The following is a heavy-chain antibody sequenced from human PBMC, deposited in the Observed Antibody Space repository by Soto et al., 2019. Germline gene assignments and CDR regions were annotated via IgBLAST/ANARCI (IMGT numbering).Heavy chain of an antibody. D-gene: IGHD6-19*01. V-gene: IGHV4-4*02. CDR3: ARDRAVSARGSFDY. Sequence: QVQLQESGPGLVEPSGTLSLTCAVSGGSVSSTNWWSWVRQPPGKGLEWIGEIYHSGSTYYNPSLKSRVTISVEKSKNPFSLRLSSVTAAATAVYFCARDRAVSARGSFDYWGQGTLVTVSS. J-gene: IGHJ4*02. CDR2: IYHSGST. CDR1: GGSVSSTNW.